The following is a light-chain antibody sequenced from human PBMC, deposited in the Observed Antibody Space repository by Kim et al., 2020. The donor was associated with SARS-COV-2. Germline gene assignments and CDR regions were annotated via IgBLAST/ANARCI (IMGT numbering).Light chain of an antibody. V-gene: IGKV1-39*01. Sequence: DIQMTQSPSSLSASVGDRVTITCRASQSISNSLNWYQQKPGKAPKLLIYAASSLQSGVPSRFSGSGSGTDFTLTISSLQPEDFGTYYCQQTDSTPRTFGQETKVDIK. CDR3: QQTDSTPRT. J-gene: IGKJ1*01. CDR1: QSISNS. CDR2: AAS.